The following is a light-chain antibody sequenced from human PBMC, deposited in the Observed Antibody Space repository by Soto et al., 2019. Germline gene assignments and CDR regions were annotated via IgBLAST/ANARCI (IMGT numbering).Light chain of an antibody. CDR1: QGISSY. CDR3: QQPYT. Sequence: IQLTQSPSSLSASVGDRVTITCRASQGISSYLAWYQQKPGKAPKLLIYAASTLQSGVPSRFSGSGSGTDFNLTISSLQPEDCGPYYCQQPYTVGQGTKLEIK. J-gene: IGKJ2*01. CDR2: AAS. V-gene: IGKV1-9*01.